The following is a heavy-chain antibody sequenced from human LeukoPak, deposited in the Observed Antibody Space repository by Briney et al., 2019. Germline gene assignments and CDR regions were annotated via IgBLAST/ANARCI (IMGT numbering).Heavy chain of an antibody. J-gene: IGHJ4*02. V-gene: IGHV3-21*01. CDR1: GFTFSSYS. D-gene: IGHD3-10*01. CDR2: ISSSSSYI. Sequence: GGSLRLSCAASGFTFSSYSMNWVRPAPGKGLEWVSFISSSSSYIYYADSVKGRFTISRDNAKNSLYLQMNSLRAEDTAVYYCARDPIAGELDYWGQGTLVTVSS. CDR3: ARDPIAGELDY.